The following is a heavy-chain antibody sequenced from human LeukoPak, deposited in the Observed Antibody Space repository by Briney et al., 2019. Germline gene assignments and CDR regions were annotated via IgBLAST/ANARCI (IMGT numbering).Heavy chain of an antibody. J-gene: IGHJ5*02. CDR2: ISDTGNT. Sequence: GGSLRLSCAASGFTLSSYAMSWVRQAPGKGLEWVSAISDTGNTYHADSVKGRFTISRDSSKNTLFLQMNRLRPEDAAVYYCAKDHDTMTGSLRGSRDRGGQGTLATVSS. CDR3: AKDHDTMTGSLRGSRDR. D-gene: IGHD3-9*01. CDR1: GFTLSSYA. V-gene: IGHV3-23*01.